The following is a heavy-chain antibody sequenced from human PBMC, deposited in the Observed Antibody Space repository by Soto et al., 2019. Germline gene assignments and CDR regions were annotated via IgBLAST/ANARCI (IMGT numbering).Heavy chain of an antibody. D-gene: IGHD1-26*01. CDR1: GYSFTSYW. Sequence: GESLKISCKGSGYSFTSYWIGWVRQMPGKGLEWMGIIYPGDSDTRHSPSFQGQVTISADKSISTAYLQWSSLKASDTAMHYCARHKNSGSYGLYYYYGMDVWGQGTTVTVSS. J-gene: IGHJ6*02. CDR2: IYPGDSDT. CDR3: ARHKNSGSYGLYYYYGMDV. V-gene: IGHV5-51*01.